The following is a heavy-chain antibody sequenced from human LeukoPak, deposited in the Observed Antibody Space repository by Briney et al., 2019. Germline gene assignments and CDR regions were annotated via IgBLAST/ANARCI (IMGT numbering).Heavy chain of an antibody. CDR1: GFTFSNAW. CDR3: TTDYYGSGSYPDAFDI. CDR2: IKSKTDGGTT. D-gene: IGHD3-10*01. V-gene: IGHV3-15*01. J-gene: IGHJ3*02. Sequence: PGGSLRLSRAASGFTFSNAWMSWVRQAPGKGLEWVGRIKSKTDGGTTDYAAPVKGRFTISRDDSKNTLYLQMNSLKTEDTAVYYCTTDYYGSGSYPDAFDIWGRGTMVTVSS.